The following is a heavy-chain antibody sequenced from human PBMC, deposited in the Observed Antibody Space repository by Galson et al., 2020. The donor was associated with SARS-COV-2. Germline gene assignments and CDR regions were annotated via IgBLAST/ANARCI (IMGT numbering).Heavy chain of an antibody. CDR2: ISGSGGST. Sequence: GESLKISCAASGFTFSSYAMSWVRQAPGKVLEWVSTISGSGGSTYYADSVKGRFTISRDNSKNTLYLQMNSLRAEDTAVYYCAKSPSGGITIFGVVTVMYYFDYWGQGTLVTVSS. V-gene: IGHV3-23*01. J-gene: IGHJ4*02. CDR3: AKSPSGGITIFGVVTVMYYFDY. CDR1: GFTFSSYA. D-gene: IGHD3-3*01.